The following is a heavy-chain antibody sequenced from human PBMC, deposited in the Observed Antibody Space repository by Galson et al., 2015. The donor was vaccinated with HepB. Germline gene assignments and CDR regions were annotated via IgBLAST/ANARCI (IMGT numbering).Heavy chain of an antibody. J-gene: IGHJ4*02. Sequence: SLRLSCAASGFIFSSYWMSWVRQAPGKGPEWVANIKHDGSEKYYVDSVKGRFTISRDNAKNSLYLQMNSLRAEDTALYYCASLYCTSLRRYAFDYWGQGTLVTVSS. CDR1: GFIFSSYW. D-gene: IGHD2-2*01. CDR2: IKHDGSEK. V-gene: IGHV3-7*01. CDR3: ASLYCTSLRRYAFDY.